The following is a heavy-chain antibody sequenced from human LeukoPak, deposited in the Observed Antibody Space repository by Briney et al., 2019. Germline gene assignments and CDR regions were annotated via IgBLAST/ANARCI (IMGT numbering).Heavy chain of an antibody. Sequence: GGSLRLSCAASGFSFSSYSMNWVRQAPGKGLEWVSSINSSSTFISYADSVKGRLTISRDNAKNSLYLQMNSLTAEDTAVYYCARDRSVAGTVDYWGQGTLVTVSS. D-gene: IGHD6-19*01. CDR2: INSSSTFI. CDR1: GFSFSSYS. CDR3: ARDRSVAGTVDY. J-gene: IGHJ4*02. V-gene: IGHV3-21*01.